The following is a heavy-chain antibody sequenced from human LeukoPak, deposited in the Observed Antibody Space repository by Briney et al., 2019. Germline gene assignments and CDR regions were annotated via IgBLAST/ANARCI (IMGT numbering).Heavy chain of an antibody. D-gene: IGHD6-19*01. CDR2: IYTSGST. V-gene: IGHV4-61*02. CDR3: ARVRASSGWLFDY. Sequence: SETLSLTCTVSGGSINSGSYYWRWIRQPAGTGLEWIGRIYTSGSTNYNPSLKSRVTISVDTSKNQFSLKLSSVTAADTAVYYCARVRASSGWLFDYWGQGTLVTVSS. CDR1: GGSINSGSYY. J-gene: IGHJ4*02.